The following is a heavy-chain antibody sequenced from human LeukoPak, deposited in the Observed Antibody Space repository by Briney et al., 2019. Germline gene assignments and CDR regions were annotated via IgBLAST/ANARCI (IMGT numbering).Heavy chain of an antibody. CDR3: AANSADYNTLGSSYKV. CDR1: SASITSSPYF. V-gene: IGHV4-39*01. J-gene: IGHJ4*02. D-gene: IGHD3-10*01. Sequence: SETLSLTCTVSSASITSSPYFWGWIRQSPGKGLEWIGSISYSGTTYYNPSLKSRVTMSVDTSKTQFSLKLNSGTAADTAVFYCAANSADYNTLGSSYKVWGQGTLVTVSS. CDR2: ISYSGTT.